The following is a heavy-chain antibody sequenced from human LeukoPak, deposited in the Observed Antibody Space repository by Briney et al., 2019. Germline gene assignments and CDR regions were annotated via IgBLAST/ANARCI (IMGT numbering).Heavy chain of an antibody. CDR1: GYTFTSYG. CDR2: ISAYNGNT. V-gene: IGHV1-18*01. CDR3: AKDLRQQLVQGDHNVDFDY. J-gene: IGHJ4*02. D-gene: IGHD6-13*01. Sequence: GASVKVSSKASGYTFTSYGISWVRQAPGQGLEWMGWISAYNGNTNYAQKLQGRVTMTTDTSTSTAYMELRSLRSDDTAVYYCAKDLRQQLVQGDHNVDFDYWDQGTLVTVSS.